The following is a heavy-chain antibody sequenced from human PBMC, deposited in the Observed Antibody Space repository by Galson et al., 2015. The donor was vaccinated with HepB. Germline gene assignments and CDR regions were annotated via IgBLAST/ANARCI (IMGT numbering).Heavy chain of an antibody. CDR3: ARLNWNDGYYYYGPDV. Sequence: QSGAEVKKPGTSVKVSCKASEYSFTNYVIHWVRQAPGQRLEWMGWINAGNGNTKYSQKFQGRVSISGDTSASTAYMELSSLRSEDTAVYYCARLNWNDGYYYYGPDVWGQGTTLTVSS. V-gene: IGHV1-3*01. D-gene: IGHD1-1*01. CDR2: INAGNGNT. CDR1: EYSFTNYV. J-gene: IGHJ6*02.